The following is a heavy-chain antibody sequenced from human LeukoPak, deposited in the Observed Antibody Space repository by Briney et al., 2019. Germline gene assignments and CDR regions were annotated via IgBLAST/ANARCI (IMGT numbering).Heavy chain of an antibody. D-gene: IGHD6-19*01. Sequence: GGSLRLSCAASGFTFSSYGMHWVRQAPGKGLDWLAVISYDGSNKYYADSVKGRFTISRDNSKNTLYLQMNSLRAEDTAVYYCARDHGGWYFDYWGQGTLVTVSS. J-gene: IGHJ4*02. CDR1: GFTFSSYG. V-gene: IGHV3-30*03. CDR2: ISYDGSNK. CDR3: ARDHGGWYFDY.